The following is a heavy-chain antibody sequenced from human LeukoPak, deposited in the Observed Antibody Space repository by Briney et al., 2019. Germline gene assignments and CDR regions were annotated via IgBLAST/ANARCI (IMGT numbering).Heavy chain of an antibody. D-gene: IGHD3-10*01. CDR1: GGSFSGYY. V-gene: IGHV4-34*01. Sequence: SETLSLTCAVYGGSFSGYYWSWIRQPPGKGLEWIGEINHSGSTNYNPSLKSRVTISVDTSKNQFSLKLSSATAADTAVYYCAIVFGSGSYYNWFDPWGQGTLVTVSS. J-gene: IGHJ5*02. CDR2: INHSGST. CDR3: AIVFGSGSYYNWFDP.